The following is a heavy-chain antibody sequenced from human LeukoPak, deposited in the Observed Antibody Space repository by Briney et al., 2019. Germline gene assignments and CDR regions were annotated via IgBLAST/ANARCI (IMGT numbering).Heavy chain of an antibody. V-gene: IGHV3-7*01. CDR2: IKEDGSEK. CDR1: GFTFRSNW. J-gene: IGHJ3*02. D-gene: IGHD3-10*01. Sequence: GGSLRLSCAASGFTFRSNWMSWVRQAPGKELEWVASIKEDGSEKYYVDSVKGRFTISRDNAKNSVHLQMNSLRAEDTSLYYCTRVGWFGSKGALHDAFDIWGQGTMVTVSS. CDR3: TRVGWFGSKGALHDAFDI.